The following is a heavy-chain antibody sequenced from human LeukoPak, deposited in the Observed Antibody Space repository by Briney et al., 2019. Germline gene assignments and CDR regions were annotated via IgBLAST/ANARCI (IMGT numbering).Heavy chain of an antibody. CDR2: INHSGST. CDR1: GGSFSGYY. CDR3: ARGGDIVATSYFDY. Sequence: KASETLSLTCAVYGGSFSGYYWSWIRQPPGKGLEWIGEINHSGSTNYNPSLKSRVTISVDTSKNQFSLKLSSVTAADTAVYYRARGGDIVATSYFDYWGQGTLVTVSS. V-gene: IGHV4-34*01. D-gene: IGHD5-12*01. J-gene: IGHJ4*02.